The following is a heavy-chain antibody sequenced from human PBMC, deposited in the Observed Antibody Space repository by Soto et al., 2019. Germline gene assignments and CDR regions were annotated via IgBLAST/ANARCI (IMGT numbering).Heavy chain of an antibody. J-gene: IGHJ4*02. CDR2: ISGSGGST. CDR3: AKHFYAGWLFDY. V-gene: IGHV3-23*01. Sequence: GGSLRLSCAASGFTFSSYAMSWVRQAPGKGLEWVSAISGSGGSTYYADPVKGRFTISRDNSKNTLYLQMNSLRAEDTAVYYCAKHFYAGWLFDYWGQGTLVTVSS. D-gene: IGHD6-19*01. CDR1: GFTFSSYA.